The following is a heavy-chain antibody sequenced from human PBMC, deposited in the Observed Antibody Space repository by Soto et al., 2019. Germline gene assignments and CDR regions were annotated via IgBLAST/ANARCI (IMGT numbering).Heavy chain of an antibody. CDR3: ARGRLEWLLLGYGVDV. V-gene: IGHV4-34*01. CDR1: GGSFSDYY. CDR2: INHSGIT. Sequence: PSETLSLTCAVYGGSFSDYYGTWIRQSPGKGLEWIGEINHSGITYYNPSLKSRVTISVDTSKNHFSLSLRSVTAADTAMYYCARGRLEWLLLGYGVDVWGQGTPVT. J-gene: IGHJ6*02. D-gene: IGHD3-3*01.